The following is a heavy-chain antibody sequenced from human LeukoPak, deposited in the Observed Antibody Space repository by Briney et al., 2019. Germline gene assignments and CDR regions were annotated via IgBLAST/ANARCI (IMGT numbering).Heavy chain of an antibody. V-gene: IGHV1-2*02. CDR2: IHPRRGDT. CDR1: GYSFTAFY. D-gene: IGHD7-27*01. J-gene: IGHJ2*01. CDR3: AIQPWGSGNNWYFDL. Sequence: GASVKVSCKASGYSFTAFYIHWVRQAPGQGLEWMGWIHPRRGDTNYAQRFQGRVTMTRDTSISTAYMELSSLRSDDTAVYYCAIQPWGSGNNWYFDLWGRGTLVTVSS.